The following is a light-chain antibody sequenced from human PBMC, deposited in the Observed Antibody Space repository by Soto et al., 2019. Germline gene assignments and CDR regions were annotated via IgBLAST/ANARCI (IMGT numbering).Light chain of an antibody. Sequence: QSALTQPASVSGSPGQSITISCTGTGRDVGGYNSVSWYQQHPGKAPKLMIYDVSSRPSGVSSRFSGSKSGNTASLTISGLQAEDEADYYCSSYSSSSTLVVFGGGTKLTVL. V-gene: IGLV2-14*01. CDR2: DVS. J-gene: IGLJ2*01. CDR1: GRDVGGYNS. CDR3: SSYSSSSTLVV.